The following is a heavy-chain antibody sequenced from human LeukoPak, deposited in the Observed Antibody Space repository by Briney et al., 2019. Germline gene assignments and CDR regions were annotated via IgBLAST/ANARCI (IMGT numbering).Heavy chain of an antibody. CDR2: IYSGGST. D-gene: IGHD5-24*01. Sequence: PGGSLRLSCAASGFTVSSNYMSWVRQAPGKGLEWVSVIYSGGSTYYADSVKGRFTISRDNSKNTLYPQMNSLSAEDTAVYYCARGMATILDYWGQGTLVTVSS. CDR1: GFTVSSNY. V-gene: IGHV3-53*01. CDR3: ARGMATILDY. J-gene: IGHJ4*02.